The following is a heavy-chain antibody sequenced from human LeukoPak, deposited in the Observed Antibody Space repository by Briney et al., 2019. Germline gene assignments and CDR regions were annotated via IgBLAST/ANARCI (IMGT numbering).Heavy chain of an antibody. CDR3: VRGLYGLGWDY. D-gene: IGHD3-10*01. V-gene: IGHV3-64D*06. CDR2: ITSDGGSL. Sequence: GGSLRLSCSPSRLTLSNFNMRWVRQAPGKGVQFVSGITSDGGSLYYADSVRGRFTISKDNSKNTLYLRMTRLRVEDTALYYCVRGLYGLGWDYWGRGTQLAVCS. CDR1: RLTLSNFN. J-gene: IGHJ4*02.